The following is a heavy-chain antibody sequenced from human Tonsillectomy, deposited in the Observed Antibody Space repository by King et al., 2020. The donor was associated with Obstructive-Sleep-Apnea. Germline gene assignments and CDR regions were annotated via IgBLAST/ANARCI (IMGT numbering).Heavy chain of an antibody. D-gene: IGHD3-10*01. J-gene: IGHJ4*02. V-gene: IGHV3-30*03. CDR2: KSYDGENI. CDR3: ARGGTVGSGSYYFDY. CDR1: GFSFSSYG. Sequence: QVQLVESGGGVVHPGRSLRHSCAASGFSFSSYGMHWVLQVPGKGLVWVSIKSYDGENIYYADSVKGRFTISRDNSKNTLYLQMNSLRAEDTAVYYCARGGTVGSGSYYFDYWGQGTLVTVSS.